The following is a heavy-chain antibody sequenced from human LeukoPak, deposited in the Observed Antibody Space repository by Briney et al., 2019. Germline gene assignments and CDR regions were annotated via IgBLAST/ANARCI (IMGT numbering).Heavy chain of an antibody. D-gene: IGHD3-16*02. CDR3: ARDTRWVIGYYYYGMDV. Sequence: SETLSLTCTVSGGSISSYYWSWIRQHPGKGLERIGYIYYSGSTYYNPSLKSRVTISVDTSKNQFSLKLSSVTAADTAVYYCARDTRWVIGYYYYGMDVWGQGTTVTVSS. V-gene: IGHV4-59*06. CDR2: IYYSGST. J-gene: IGHJ6*02. CDR1: GGSISSYY.